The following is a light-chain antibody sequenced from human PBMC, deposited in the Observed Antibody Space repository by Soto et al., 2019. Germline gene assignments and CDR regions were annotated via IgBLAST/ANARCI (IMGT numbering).Light chain of an antibody. V-gene: IGKV3-20*01. J-gene: IGKJ1*01. CDR1: RSVSSN. CDR3: LQYGSSGT. CDR2: GAS. Sequence: ESEGRFPVSPGEREKISCRASRSVSSNLAWSQQKPGQAPRLLISGASNRATGITDRFSGSGSGTDFSLTSSRLEPEDSAVDYCLQYGSSGTVGQGTMVDIK.